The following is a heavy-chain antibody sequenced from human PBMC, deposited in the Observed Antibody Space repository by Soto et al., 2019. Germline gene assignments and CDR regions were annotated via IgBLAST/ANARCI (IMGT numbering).Heavy chain of an antibody. CDR3: ARAHYYDSSGYYSPSGYYFDD. V-gene: IGHV3-30-3*01. D-gene: IGHD3-22*01. Sequence: GGSLRLSCAASGFSFRTYAMHWVRQAPGKGLEWVAVISYDGSNKYYADSVKGRFTISRDNSKSTLYLQMDSLRPEDTALYYCARAHYYDSSGYYSPSGYYFDDWGQGTLVTVSS. J-gene: IGHJ4*02. CDR2: ISYDGSNK. CDR1: GFSFRTYA.